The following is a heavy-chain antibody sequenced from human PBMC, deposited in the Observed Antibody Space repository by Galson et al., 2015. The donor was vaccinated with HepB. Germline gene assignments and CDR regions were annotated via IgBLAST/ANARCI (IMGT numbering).Heavy chain of an antibody. D-gene: IGHD2-2*02. Sequence: SLRLSCAASGFTFSSYAMSWVRQAPGKGLEWVSANSGSGGSTYYADSVKGRFTISRDNSKNTLYLQMNSLRAEDTAVYYCAKIRYCSSTSCYRGIDYWGQGTLVTVSS. CDR1: GFTFSSYA. J-gene: IGHJ4*02. V-gene: IGHV3-23*01. CDR3: AKIRYCSSTSCYRGIDY. CDR2: NSGSGGST.